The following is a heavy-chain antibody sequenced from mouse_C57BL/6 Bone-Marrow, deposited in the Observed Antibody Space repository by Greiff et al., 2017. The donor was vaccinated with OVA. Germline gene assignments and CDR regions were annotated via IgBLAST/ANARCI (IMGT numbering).Heavy chain of an antibody. J-gene: IGHJ3*01. D-gene: IGHD2-5*01. CDR3: ARPYYSNYVVFAY. V-gene: IGHV1-18*01. CDR2: INPNNGGT. Sequence: EVQLQQSGPELVKPGASVKIPCKASGYTFTDYNMDWVKQSHGKSLEWIGDINPNNGGTIYNQKFKGKATLTVDKSSSTAYMELRSLTSEDTAVYYCARPYYSNYVVFAYWGQGTLVTVSA. CDR1: GYTFTDYN.